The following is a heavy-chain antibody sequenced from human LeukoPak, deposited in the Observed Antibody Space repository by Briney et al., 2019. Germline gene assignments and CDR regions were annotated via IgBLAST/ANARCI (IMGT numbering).Heavy chain of an antibody. CDR3: AKDRYYGSGVLGGRYFDY. CDR2: ISGSGGST. J-gene: IGHJ4*02. Sequence: GGSLRLSCAASGFTFSSYAMSWVRQAPGKGLEWVSAISGSGGSTYYADSVKGRFTISRDNSKNTLYLQMNSLRAEDTAVYYCAKDRYYGSGVLGGRYFDYWGQGTLVTVSS. CDR1: GFTFSSYA. D-gene: IGHD3-10*01. V-gene: IGHV3-23*01.